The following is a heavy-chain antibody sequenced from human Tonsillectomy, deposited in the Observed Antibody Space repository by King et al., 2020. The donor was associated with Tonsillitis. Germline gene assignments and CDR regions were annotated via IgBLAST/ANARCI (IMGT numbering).Heavy chain of an antibody. CDR1: GYTFTDYY. V-gene: IGHV1-2*02. CDR2: INPNTGGS. J-gene: IGHJ4*02. Sequence: VQLVESGAEVTKPGASVKVSCKASGYTFTDYYVHWLRQAPGQGLEWMGWINPNTGGSNHALKFQGRVTMARDTSISTAYMVLISLESDDTAVYYCARGLSSYDLLVWYLDYWGQGTLVTVSS. D-gene: IGHD3-3*01. CDR3: ARGLSSYDLLVWYLDY.